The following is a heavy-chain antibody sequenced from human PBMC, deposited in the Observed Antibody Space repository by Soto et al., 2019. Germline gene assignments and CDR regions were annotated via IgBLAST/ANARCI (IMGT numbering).Heavy chain of an antibody. CDR1: GFTFSDYY. J-gene: IGHJ6*03. V-gene: IGHV3-11*01. Sequence: QVQLVESGGGLVKPGGSLRLSCAASGFTFSDYYMSWIRQAPGKGLEWVSYISSGGSPIYYTDSVKGRFTISRDNAENSLYLQMNSLRVEATAVYYCARDPRYCRGGCCYSAGEDHYYYYLDVWGKGTTVTVSS. CDR2: ISSGGSPI. CDR3: ARDPRYCRGGCCYSAGEDHYYYYLDV. D-gene: IGHD2-15*01.